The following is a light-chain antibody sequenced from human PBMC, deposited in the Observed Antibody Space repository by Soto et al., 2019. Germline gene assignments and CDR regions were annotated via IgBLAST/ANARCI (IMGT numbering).Light chain of an antibody. CDR3: QQYNDKWT. CDR1: PSISSW. CDR2: KAT. Sequence: DIQMTQSPSTLSASVGDRVTITCRASPSISSWLAWYQQNPGKAPKLLIYKATSLQSGVPSRFSDSGSGTEFTLTINSLQPDDCGTYYCQQYNDKWTCGQGTKVEIK. V-gene: IGKV1-5*03. J-gene: IGKJ1*01.